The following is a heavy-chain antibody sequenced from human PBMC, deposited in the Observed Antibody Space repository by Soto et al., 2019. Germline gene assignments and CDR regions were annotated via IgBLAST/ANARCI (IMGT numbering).Heavy chain of an antibody. Sequence: GGSLRLSCAASGFTFSSYSMNWVRQAPGKGLEWVSAISGSGGSTYYADSVKGRFTISRDNSKNTLYLQMNSLRAEDTAVYYCANPNYGSGSYYEGRLDYWGQGTLVTVSS. J-gene: IGHJ4*02. CDR3: ANPNYGSGSYYEGRLDY. V-gene: IGHV3-23*01. CDR2: ISGSGGST. CDR1: GFTFSSYS. D-gene: IGHD3-10*01.